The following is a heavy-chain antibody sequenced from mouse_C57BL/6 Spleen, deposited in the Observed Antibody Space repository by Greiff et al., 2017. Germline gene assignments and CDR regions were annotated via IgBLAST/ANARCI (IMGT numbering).Heavy chain of an antibody. CDR1: GFTFSSYA. D-gene: IGHD2-12*01. CDR3: ARAGGYSLYFDY. J-gene: IGHJ2*01. Sequence: EVQRVESGGGLVKPGGSLKLSCAASGFTFSSYAMSWVRQTPEKRLEWVATISDGGSYTYYPDNVKGRFTISRDNAKNNLYLQMSHLKSEDTAMYYCARAGGYSLYFDYWGQGTTLTVSS. CDR2: ISDGGSYT. V-gene: IGHV5-4*01.